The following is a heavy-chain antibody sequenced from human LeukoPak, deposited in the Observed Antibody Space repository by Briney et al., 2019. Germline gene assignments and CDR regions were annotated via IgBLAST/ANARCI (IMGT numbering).Heavy chain of an antibody. D-gene: IGHD4-23*01. Sequence: GASVNVSCTASGGTFTSNAISWVRQAPGQGLEWMGGIIPIFGTANYAEKFQGRVTITADESTSTAYMELSSLRSEDAAVYYCARGWLAETAVVTPYNYWGQGTLVTVSS. J-gene: IGHJ4*02. V-gene: IGHV1-69*13. CDR3: ARGWLAETAVVTPYNY. CDR2: IIPIFGTA. CDR1: GGTFTSNA.